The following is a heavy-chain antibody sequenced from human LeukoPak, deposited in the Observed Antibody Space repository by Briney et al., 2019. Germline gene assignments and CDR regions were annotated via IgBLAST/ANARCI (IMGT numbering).Heavy chain of an antibody. V-gene: IGHV3-48*02. CDR2: ISSSSTI. CDR1: GFTFSSYR. J-gene: IGHJ4*02. D-gene: IGHD5-12*01. CDR3: ARVVATGDDY. Sequence: GGSLRLSCAASGFTFSSYRMNWVRQAPGKGLEWVSYISSSSTIYYADSVKGRFTISRDNAKNSLYLQMNSLRDEDTAVYYCARVVATGDDYWGQGTLVTVSS.